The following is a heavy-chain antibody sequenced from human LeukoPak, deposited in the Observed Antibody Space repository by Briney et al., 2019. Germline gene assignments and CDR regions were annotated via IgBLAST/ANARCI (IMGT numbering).Heavy chain of an antibody. V-gene: IGHV1-46*01. CDR3: AREEVVGYWASWYYFDY. D-gene: IGHD2-2*01. J-gene: IGHJ4*02. CDR2: INPSGGST. Sequence: ASVKVSCKASGYTFTSYYMHWVRQAPGQGLEWMGIINPSGGSTSYAQKFQGRVTITRDTSTSTVYMELSSLRSEDTAVYYCAREEVVGYWASWYYFDYSGQGTLVTVSS. CDR1: GYTFTSYY.